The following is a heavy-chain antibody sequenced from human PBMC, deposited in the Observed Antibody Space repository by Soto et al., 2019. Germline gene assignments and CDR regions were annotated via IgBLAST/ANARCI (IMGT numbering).Heavy chain of an antibody. Sequence: PSETLSLTCAVYGGSFSGYYWSWIRQPPGKGLEWIGEINHSGSTNYNPSLKSRVTISVDTSKNQFSLKLSSVTAADTAVYYCARGNTKRPSGAYLYFDLWGRGTLVTVSS. CDR3: ARGNTKRPSGAYLYFDL. CDR2: INHSGST. CDR1: GGSFSGYY. D-gene: IGHD1-1*01. J-gene: IGHJ2*01. V-gene: IGHV4-34*01.